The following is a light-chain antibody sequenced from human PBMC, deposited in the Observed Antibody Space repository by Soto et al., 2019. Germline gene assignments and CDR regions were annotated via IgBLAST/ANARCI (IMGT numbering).Light chain of an antibody. CDR2: GAS. J-gene: IGKJ1*01. Sequence: EIVLTQSPGTLSLSPGERATLSCRASQSVSNNYLAWYQQKPGQAPRLLIYGASGRATGIPDRFSGSGSGTDFTLTINRLEPEDFAVYYCQQYGSSPRTFGQGTKVEIK. CDR1: QSVSNNY. CDR3: QQYGSSPRT. V-gene: IGKV3-20*01.